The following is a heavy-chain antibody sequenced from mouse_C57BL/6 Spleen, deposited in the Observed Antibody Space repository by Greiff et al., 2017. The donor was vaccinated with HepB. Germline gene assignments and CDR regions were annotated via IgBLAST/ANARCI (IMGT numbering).Heavy chain of an antibody. CDR2: IDPETGGT. CDR3: TRLTSTTVPYYAMDY. V-gene: IGHV1-15*01. D-gene: IGHD1-1*01. Sequence: VQLQQSGAELVRPGASVTLSCKASGYTFTDYEMHWVKQTPVHGLEWIGAIDPETGGTAYNQKFKGKAILTADKSSSTAYMELRSLTSEDSAVYYCTRLTSTTVPYYAMDYWGQGTSVTVSS. J-gene: IGHJ4*01. CDR1: GYTFTDYE.